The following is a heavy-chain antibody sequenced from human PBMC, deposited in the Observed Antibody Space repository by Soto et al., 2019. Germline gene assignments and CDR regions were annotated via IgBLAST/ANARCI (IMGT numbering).Heavy chain of an antibody. CDR3: AREKVGTTFFDN. J-gene: IGHJ4*02. Sequence: SETLSLTCSVSGFAISRGYYWSCVRQPPGKGLEWIGSIYPSVSSYHNPSLATRLRLSIDTSKNQFTLNLTSVTAADTAPYFCAREKVGTTFFDNWGQGIQVTVSS. V-gene: IGHV4-38-2*02. D-gene: IGHD1-1*01. CDR1: GFAISRGYY. CDR2: IYPSVSS.